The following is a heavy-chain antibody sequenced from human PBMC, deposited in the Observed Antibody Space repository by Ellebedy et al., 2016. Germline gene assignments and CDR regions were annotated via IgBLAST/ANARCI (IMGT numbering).Heavy chain of an antibody. CDR3: AKSWGKATIGDYFDY. V-gene: IGHV3-9*01. J-gene: IGHJ4*02. Sequence: SLKISXAASGFTFEDFAMYWVRQIPGKGLEWVSGISWNSANIGYGGSVKGRFTISRDNAKKFLYLQINSLRTEDTAFYYCAKSWGKATIGDYFDYWGQGTLVTVSS. D-gene: IGHD5-24*01. CDR2: ISWNSANI. CDR1: GFTFEDFA.